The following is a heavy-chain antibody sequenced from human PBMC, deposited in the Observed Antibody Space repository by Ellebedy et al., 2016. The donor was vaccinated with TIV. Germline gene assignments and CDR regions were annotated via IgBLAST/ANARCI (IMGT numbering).Heavy chain of an antibody. CDR3: TRHPGGWYGFDY. CDR2: IRSKANSYAT. Sequence: GESLKISXAASGFTFSGSAMHWVRQASGKGLEWVGRIRSKANSYATAYAASVKGRFTISRDDSKNTAYLQMNSLKTEDTAVYYCTRHPGGWYGFDYWGQGTLVTVSS. D-gene: IGHD6-19*01. CDR1: GFTFSGSA. V-gene: IGHV3-73*01. J-gene: IGHJ4*02.